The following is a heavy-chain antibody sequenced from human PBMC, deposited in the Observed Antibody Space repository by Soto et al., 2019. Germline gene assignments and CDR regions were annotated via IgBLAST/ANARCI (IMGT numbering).Heavy chain of an antibody. D-gene: IGHD1-1*01. V-gene: IGHV4-59*08. CDR1: GGSISSYY. CDR2: IYYSGST. Sequence: SETLSLTCTVSGGSISSYYWSWIRQPPGKGLEWIGYIYYSGSTNYNPSLKSRVTVSVDTSKNQFSLKLSSVTAADTAVYYCARLTTGTTLSAFDIWGQGTMVTVSS. CDR3: ARLTTGTTLSAFDI. J-gene: IGHJ3*02.